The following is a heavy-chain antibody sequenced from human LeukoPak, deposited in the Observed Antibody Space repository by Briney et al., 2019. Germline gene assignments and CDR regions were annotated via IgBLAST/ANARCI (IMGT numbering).Heavy chain of an antibody. J-gene: IGHJ4*02. CDR3: ATILRFLEWLSFDY. CDR1: GGTFSSYA. D-gene: IGHD3-3*01. V-gene: IGHV1-24*01. CDR2: FDPEDGET. Sequence: ASVKVSCKASGGTFSSYAISWVRQAPGQGLEWLGGFDPEDGETIYAQKFQGRVTMTEDTSTDTAYMELSSLRSEDTAVYYCATILRFLEWLSFDYWGQGTLVTVSS.